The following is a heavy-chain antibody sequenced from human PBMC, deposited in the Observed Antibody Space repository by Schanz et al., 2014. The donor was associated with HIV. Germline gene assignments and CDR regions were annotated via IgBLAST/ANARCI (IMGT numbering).Heavy chain of an antibody. CDR3: ARGLGAPYYDFRSGYYKGVIYYGMDV. J-gene: IGHJ6*02. Sequence: QVQLVESGGGVVQPGGSLRLSCTTSGFTFSTYAIHWVRQAPGKGLEWVAVVSFDGSKKYYADSVKGRFTISRDNTKNSLYLQMNSLRAEDTAVYYCARGLGAPYYDFRSGYYKGVIYYGMDVWGQGTTVTVSS. CDR2: VSFDGSKK. V-gene: IGHV3-30-3*01. D-gene: IGHD3-3*01. CDR1: GFTFSTYA.